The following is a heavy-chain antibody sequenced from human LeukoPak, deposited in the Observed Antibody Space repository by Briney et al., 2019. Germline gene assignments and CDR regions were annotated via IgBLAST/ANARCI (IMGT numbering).Heavy chain of an antibody. D-gene: IGHD6-19*01. CDR1: GFTFSSYS. CDR3: AREMLAAVAAQS. J-gene: IGHJ5*02. Sequence: GGTLRLSCAASGFTFSSYSMNWVRQAPGKGLEWVSSITSSSSYIYYADSVKGRFTISRDNAKNSLYLQMNSLRAEDTAVYYCAREMLAAVAAQSWGQGTLVTVSS. CDR2: ITSSSSYI. V-gene: IGHV3-21*01.